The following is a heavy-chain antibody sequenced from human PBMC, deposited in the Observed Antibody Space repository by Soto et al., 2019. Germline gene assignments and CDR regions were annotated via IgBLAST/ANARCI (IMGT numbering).Heavy chain of an antibody. CDR3: ARVGWEPNGGMDV. V-gene: IGHV1-2*04. CDR2: INPNSGGT. Sequence: ASVKVSCKASGYTFTGYYMHWVRQAPGQGLEWMGWINPNSGGTNYAQKFQGWVTMTRDMSISTAYMELSRLRSDDTAVYYCARVGWEPNGGMDVWGQGTTVTVSS. D-gene: IGHD1-26*01. CDR1: GYTFTGYY. J-gene: IGHJ6*02.